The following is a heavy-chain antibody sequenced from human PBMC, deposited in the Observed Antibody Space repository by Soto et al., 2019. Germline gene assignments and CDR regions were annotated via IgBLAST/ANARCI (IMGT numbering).Heavy chain of an antibody. V-gene: IGHV4-34*01. Sequence: LETLSLTCAVYGGSFSGYYWSWIRQPPGKGLEWIGEINHSGSTNYNPSLKSRVTISVDTSKNQFSLKLSSVTAADTAVYYCARGRAVAGHLYYYYYYMDVWGKGTTVTVSS. CDR3: ARGRAVAGHLYYYYYYMDV. J-gene: IGHJ6*03. CDR1: GGSFSGYY. D-gene: IGHD6-19*01. CDR2: INHSGST.